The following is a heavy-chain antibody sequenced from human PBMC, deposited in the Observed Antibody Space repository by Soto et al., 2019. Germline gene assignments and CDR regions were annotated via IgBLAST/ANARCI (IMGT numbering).Heavy chain of an antibody. Sequence: SETLSLTCAVYGGSFSGYYWSWIRQPPGKGLEWIGEINHSGSTNYNPSLKSRVTISVDTSKNQFSLKLSSVTAADTAVYYCARLRTTIFGVVIKSGDFDIWGQGTMVTVSS. CDR3: ARLRTTIFGVVIKSGDFDI. D-gene: IGHD3-3*01. V-gene: IGHV4-34*01. CDR1: GGSFSGYY. J-gene: IGHJ3*02. CDR2: INHSGST.